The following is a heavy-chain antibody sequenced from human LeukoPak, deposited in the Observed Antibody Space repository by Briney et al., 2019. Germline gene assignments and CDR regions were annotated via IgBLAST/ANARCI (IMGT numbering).Heavy chain of an antibody. J-gene: IGHJ4*02. Sequence: GASVKVSCKASGYTFTSYYMHWVRQAPGQGLEWMGGIIPIFGTANYAQKFQGRVSMTRDTSTSTLYMELSSLKSEDTAVYYCARDGHYDSSADFDYWGQGTLVTVSS. CDR2: IIPIFGTA. D-gene: IGHD3-22*01. CDR3: ARDGHYDSSADFDY. CDR1: GYTFTSYY. V-gene: IGHV1-46*01.